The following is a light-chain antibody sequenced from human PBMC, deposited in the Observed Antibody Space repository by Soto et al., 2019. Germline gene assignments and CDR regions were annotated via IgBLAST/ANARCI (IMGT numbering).Light chain of an antibody. CDR1: SSDVGDYNY. Sequence: QSALTQPASVSGSPGQSITISCTGTSSDVGDYNYVFWYQQHPGKAPKLVISEVRSRPSGVSDRFPGSKSGNTASLTISGLQAEDEADYYCSSYTSSSTAVFGTGTKVTVL. V-gene: IGLV2-14*01. CDR2: EVR. CDR3: SSYTSSSTAV. J-gene: IGLJ1*01.